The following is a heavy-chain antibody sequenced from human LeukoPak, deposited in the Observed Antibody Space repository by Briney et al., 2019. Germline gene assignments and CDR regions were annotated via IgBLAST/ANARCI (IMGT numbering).Heavy chain of an antibody. D-gene: IGHD3-3*02. J-gene: IGHJ4*02. V-gene: IGHV1-2*02. CDR1: GYTLTELS. Sequence: AASVKVSCKVSGYTLTELSMHWVRQAPGQGLEWMGWINPNSGGTNYAQKFQGRVTMTRDTSISTAYMELSRLRSDDTAVYYCARDLLAKVDDYWGQGTLVTVSS. CDR2: INPNSGGT. CDR3: ARDLLAKVDDY.